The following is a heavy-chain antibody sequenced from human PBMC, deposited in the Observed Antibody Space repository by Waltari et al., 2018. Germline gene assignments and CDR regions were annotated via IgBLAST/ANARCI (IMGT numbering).Heavy chain of an antibody. CDR1: GYTFTSYY. CDR3: ARSKTKFDS. D-gene: IGHD1-7*01. V-gene: IGHV1-46*03. J-gene: IGHJ4*02. CDR2: INPNDGTT. Sequence: QVQLVQSGAEVKNPGASVKVSCKASGYTFTSYYMHWVRQAPGQGLEWMGVINPNDGTTTYAQKFEGRVTMTRDTSTSTVYMELSSLRSEDTAVYYCARSKTKFDSWGQGTLVTVSS.